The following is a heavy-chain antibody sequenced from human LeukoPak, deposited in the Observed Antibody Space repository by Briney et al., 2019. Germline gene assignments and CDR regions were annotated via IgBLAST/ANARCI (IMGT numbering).Heavy chain of an antibody. CDR1: GFIFSTYG. J-gene: IGHJ5*02. CDR3: VAGLDYDSSGLRWLNWFDP. CDR2: ISYDGSNK. V-gene: IGHV3-30*03. Sequence: PGRSLRLSCAASGFIFSTYGMHWVRQAPSKGLEWVAVISYDGSNKYYADSVKGRFTISRDNSKNTLYLQMNSLRAEDTAVYYCVAGLDYDSSGLRWLNWFDPWGQGTLVTVSS. D-gene: IGHD3-22*01.